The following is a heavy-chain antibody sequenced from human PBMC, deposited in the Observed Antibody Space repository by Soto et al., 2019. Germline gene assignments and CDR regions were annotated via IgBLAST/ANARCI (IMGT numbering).Heavy chain of an antibody. CDR1: RERIKGYY. CDR3: ARESGGATATLDYYYFYMDV. D-gene: IGHD5-12*01. V-gene: IGHV1-2*04. J-gene: IGHJ6*03. Sequence: SAKLCCEACRERIKGYYMHWARHANGQGLEWMGWINPNSGVTKYAQKFQGWVTMTRDTSIRTVYMQLSRLGFDDTAIYYCARESGGATATLDYYYFYMDVWGTGTTVTVSS. CDR2: INPNSGVT.